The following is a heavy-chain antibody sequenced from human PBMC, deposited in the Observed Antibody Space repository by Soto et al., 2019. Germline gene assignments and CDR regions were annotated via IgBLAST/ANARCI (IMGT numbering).Heavy chain of an antibody. D-gene: IGHD4-17*01. CDR2: IYYSGST. V-gene: IGHV4-61*01. J-gene: IGHJ3*02. CDR1: GGSVIRGSYN. CDR3: ARAYGDYDLSAFDI. Sequence: SETLSLTCTVSGGSVIRGSYNWIWNRQPPGKGLEWIGYIYYSGSTNYNPSLKSRVTISVDTSKNQFSLKLSSVTAADTAVYYCARAYGDYDLSAFDIWGQGTMVTVSS.